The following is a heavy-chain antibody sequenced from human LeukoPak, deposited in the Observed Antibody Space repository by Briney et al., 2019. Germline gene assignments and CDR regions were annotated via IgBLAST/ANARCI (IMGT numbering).Heavy chain of an antibody. J-gene: IGHJ5*02. Sequence: ASVKVSCKASGYTLIRHWMHWVRQAPGQGLEWMGIINPNGGTTIYAQKFQGRVTLTSDVSTSTIYMELSSLRSDDMAVYFCARDSSTSASWWFDPWGQGTMVTVTS. D-gene: IGHD6-6*01. V-gene: IGHV1-46*01. CDR2: INPNGGTT. CDR1: GYTLIRHW. CDR3: ARDSSTSASWWFDP.